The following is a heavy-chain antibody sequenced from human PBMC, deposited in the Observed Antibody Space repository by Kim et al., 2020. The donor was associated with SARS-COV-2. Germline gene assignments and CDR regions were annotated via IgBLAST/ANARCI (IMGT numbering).Heavy chain of an antibody. CDR2: IYFSGET. CDR3: LRADGGYCRGTTCYDS. D-gene: IGHD2-15*01. V-gene: IGHV4-38-2*02. Sequence: SETLSLTCTVSGFSINTGFFWGWIRQPPGKGLQWIGSIYFSGETHYHPSLTGRASLSVDTANNQLSLRLRAVTAADTAIYYCLRADGGYCRGTTCYDS. CDR1: GFSINTGFF. J-gene: IGHJ5*01.